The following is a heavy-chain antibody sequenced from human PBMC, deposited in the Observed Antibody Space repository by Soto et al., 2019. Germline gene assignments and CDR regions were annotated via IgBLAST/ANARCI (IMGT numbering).Heavy chain of an antibody. J-gene: IGHJ6*03. D-gene: IGHD4-17*01. CDR3: ASSAHTVTLRRSHYYYYMDV. CDR1: GGAFSSYT. V-gene: IGHV1-69*02. CDR2: IIPILGIA. Sequence: GAPVEASCKASGGAFSSYTISSVRQAPGQGLEWMGRIIPILGIANYAQKFQGRVTITADKSTSTAYMELSSLRSEDTAVYYCASSAHTVTLRRSHYYYYMDVWGKGTTVTVSS.